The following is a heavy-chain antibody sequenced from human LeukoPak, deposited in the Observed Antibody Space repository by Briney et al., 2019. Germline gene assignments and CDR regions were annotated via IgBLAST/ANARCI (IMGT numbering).Heavy chain of an antibody. V-gene: IGHV1-3*01. CDR2: INAGNGNT. CDR1: GYTFTSYY. J-gene: IGHJ3*02. CDR3: ARDRYYDSSGYSDAFDI. D-gene: IGHD3-22*01. Sequence: ASVKVSCKASGYTFTSYYMHWVRQAPGQRLEWMGWINAGNGNTKYSQKFQGRVTITRDTSASTAYMELSSLRSEDTAVYYCARDRYYDSSGYSDAFDIWGQGTMVTVSS.